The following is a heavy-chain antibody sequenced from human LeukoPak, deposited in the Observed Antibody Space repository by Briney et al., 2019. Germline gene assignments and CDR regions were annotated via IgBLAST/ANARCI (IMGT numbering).Heavy chain of an antibody. V-gene: IGHV3-30-3*01. J-gene: IGHJ4*02. D-gene: IGHD2-2*01. CDR1: GFTFSSYA. CDR2: ISYDGSNK. Sequence: GRSLRLSCAASGFTFSSYAMHWVRQAPGKGLEWVAVISYDGSNKYYADSVKGRFTISRDNPKNTLYLQMNSLRAEDTAVYYCARDHRGYCSSTSCPEGYWGQGTLVTVSS. CDR3: ARDHRGYCSSTSCPEGY.